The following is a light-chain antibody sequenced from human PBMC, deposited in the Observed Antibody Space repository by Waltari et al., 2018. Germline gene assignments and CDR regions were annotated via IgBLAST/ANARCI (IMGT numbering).Light chain of an antibody. J-gene: IGLJ2*01. CDR2: DVS. V-gene: IGLV2-14*03. Sequence: SALTQPASVSGSPGQSPTISCTGTSSDIGNYNYVSWYQQHPGKAPKLMIFDVSNRPSGVSDRFSGSKSGNTASLTIAGLQAEDEADYYCSSYISSDTLELFGGGTSLTVL. CDR3: SSYISSDTLEL. CDR1: SSDIGNYNY.